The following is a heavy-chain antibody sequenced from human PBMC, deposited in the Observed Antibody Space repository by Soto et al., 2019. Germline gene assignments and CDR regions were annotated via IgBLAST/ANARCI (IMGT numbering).Heavy chain of an antibody. CDR3: ARDGGSSSSPHVCGMDV. Sequence: PGGSLRLSCAASGFTFSSYAMHWVRQAPGKGLEWVAVISYDGSNKYYADSVKGRFTISRDNSKNTLYLQMNSLRAEDTAVYYCARDGGSSSSPHVCGMDVWGQGTTVTVSS. J-gene: IGHJ6*02. CDR1: GFTFSSYA. V-gene: IGHV3-30-3*01. D-gene: IGHD6-6*01. CDR2: ISYDGSNK.